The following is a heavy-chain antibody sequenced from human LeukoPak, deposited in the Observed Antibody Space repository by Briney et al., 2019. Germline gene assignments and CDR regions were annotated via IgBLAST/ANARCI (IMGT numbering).Heavy chain of an antibody. CDR2: INHSGST. D-gene: IGHD3-22*01. Sequence: SETLSLTCAVYGGSFSGYYWSWIRRPPGKGLEWIGEINHSGSTNYNPSLKSRVTISVDTSKNQFSLKLSSVTAEDTAVYYCATYDSSGYYRYFDYWGQGTLVTVSS. J-gene: IGHJ4*02. V-gene: IGHV4-34*01. CDR3: ATYDSSGYYRYFDY. CDR1: GGSFSGYY.